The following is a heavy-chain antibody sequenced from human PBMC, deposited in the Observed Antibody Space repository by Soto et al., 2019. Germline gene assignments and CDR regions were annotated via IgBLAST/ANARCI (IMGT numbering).Heavy chain of an antibody. Sequence: SETLSLTCTVSGGSINTSGFYWGWIRQPPGKGLGWIGSVYHSGTTHYNPSLKSRVTMSVDTSKNQFSLKLSSVTAADTAVYFCARGLSPVSGNDSWGQGALVPVSS. V-gene: IGHV4-39*01. CDR2: VYHSGTT. CDR1: GGSINTSGFY. CDR3: ARGLSPVSGNDS. D-gene: IGHD1-26*01. J-gene: IGHJ5*01.